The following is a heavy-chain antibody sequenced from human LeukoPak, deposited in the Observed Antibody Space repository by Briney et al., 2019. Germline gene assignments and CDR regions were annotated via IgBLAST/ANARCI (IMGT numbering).Heavy chain of an antibody. D-gene: IGHD3-22*01. Sequence: PGGSLRLSCAASEFTFSTYSMNWVRQAPGKGLEWVSSISSGINYIYYADSVKGRFTISRDNATNSLYLQMNSLRAEDTAIYYCARDSEYYDSSGYYYTWYGTDVWGQGTTVTVSS. CDR2: ISSGINYI. J-gene: IGHJ6*02. CDR3: ARDSEYYDSSGYYYTWYGTDV. V-gene: IGHV3-21*06. CDR1: EFTFSTYS.